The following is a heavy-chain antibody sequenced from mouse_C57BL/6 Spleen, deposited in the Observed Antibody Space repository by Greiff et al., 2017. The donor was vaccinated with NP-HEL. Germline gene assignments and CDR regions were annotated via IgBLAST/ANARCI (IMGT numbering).Heavy chain of an antibody. D-gene: IGHD2-5*01. CDR3: ARRSNGGAWFAY. J-gene: IGHJ3*01. Sequence: EVMLVESGGGLVKPGGSLKLSCAASGFTFSDYGMHWVRQAPEKGLEWVAYISSGSSTINYADTVKGRFTITRDNAKNTLFLQMTSRRSEDTAMYYCARRSNGGAWFAYWGQGTLVTVSA. V-gene: IGHV5-17*01. CDR1: GFTFSDYG. CDR2: ISSGSSTI.